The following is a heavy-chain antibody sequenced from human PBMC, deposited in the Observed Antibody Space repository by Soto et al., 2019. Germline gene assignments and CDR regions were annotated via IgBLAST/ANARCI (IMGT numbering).Heavy chain of an antibody. Sequence: QVQLVESGGGVVQPGRSLRLSCAASGFTFSSYGMHCVRQAPGKGLEWVAVIWYDGSNKYYADSVKGRFTISRDNSKNTLYLQMNSLRAEDTAVYYCARDRLGYCSGGSCYSEGWFDPWGQGTMVTVSS. D-gene: IGHD2-15*01. CDR2: IWYDGSNK. V-gene: IGHV3-33*01. J-gene: IGHJ5*02. CDR1: GFTFSSYG. CDR3: ARDRLGYCSGGSCYSEGWFDP.